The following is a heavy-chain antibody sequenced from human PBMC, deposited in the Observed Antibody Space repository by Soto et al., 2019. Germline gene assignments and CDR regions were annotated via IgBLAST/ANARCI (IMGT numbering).Heavy chain of an antibody. D-gene: IGHD6-19*01. V-gene: IGHV3-13*01. CDR3: ARGDNSGWSAFDV. J-gene: IGHJ3*01. CDR1: GFTFSSYD. Sequence: VQLVASGGNLVQPGGSLRLSCAASGFTFSSYDMHWVRQDTGQGLECVSAIGTAGDTYYPDSVKGLFTISRENANNSLYLQMNSLRAGDTAVYYCARGDNSGWSAFDVWGQGTRVTVSS. CDR2: IGTAGDT.